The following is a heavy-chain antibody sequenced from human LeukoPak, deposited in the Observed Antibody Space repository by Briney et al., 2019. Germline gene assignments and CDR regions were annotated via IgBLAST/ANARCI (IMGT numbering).Heavy chain of an antibody. CDR2: INPSGGST. CDR3: ARDQLLDGYSYGYGY. CDR1: GYTFTSYY. Sequence: ASVKVSCKASGYTFTSYYMHWVRQAPGQGLEWMGIINPSGGSTSYAQKFQGRVTMTRDTSTSTVYMELSSLRSEDTAVCYCARDQLLDGYSYGYGYWGQGTLVTVSS. J-gene: IGHJ4*02. D-gene: IGHD5-18*01. V-gene: IGHV1-46*03.